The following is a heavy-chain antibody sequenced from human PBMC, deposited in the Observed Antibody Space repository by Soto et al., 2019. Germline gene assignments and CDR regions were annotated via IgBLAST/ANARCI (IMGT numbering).Heavy chain of an antibody. D-gene: IGHD5-18*01. Sequence: PGVSLRLSCAASGFTFSSYWMSWVRQAPGKGLEWVANIKQDGSEKYYVDSVKGRFTISRDNAKNSLYLQMNSLRAEDTAVYYWAIYRFEELWSYFDFRGQGTLVTVAS. CDR2: IKQDGSEK. V-gene: IGHV3-7*01. J-gene: IGHJ4*02. CDR1: GFTFSSYW. CDR3: AIYRFEELWSYFDF.